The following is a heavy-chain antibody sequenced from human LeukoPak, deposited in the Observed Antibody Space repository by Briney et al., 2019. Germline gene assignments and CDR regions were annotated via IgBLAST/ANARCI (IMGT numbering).Heavy chain of an antibody. V-gene: IGHV4-34*01. CDR3: ARVTLVRGVIWDTYGMDV. Sequence: SETLSLNCAVYGGSFSGYYWSWIRQPSGKGLEWIGEINHSGSTNYNPSVKSRVTISVDTSKNQFSLKLSSVSAADTAVYYCARVTLVRGVIWDTYGMDVWGKGTTVTVSS. CDR1: GGSFSGYY. CDR2: INHSGST. D-gene: IGHD3-10*01. J-gene: IGHJ6*04.